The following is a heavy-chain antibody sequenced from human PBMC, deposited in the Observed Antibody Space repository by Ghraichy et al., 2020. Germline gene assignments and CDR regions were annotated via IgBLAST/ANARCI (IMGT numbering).Heavy chain of an antibody. CDR1: GFSLSTSGVG. Sequence: SGPTLVKPTQTLTLTCTFSGFSLSTSGVGVGWIRQPPGKALEWLALIYWDDDKRYSPSLKSRLTITKDTSKNQVVLTMTNMDPVDTATYYCASQTAGRWYTNWFDPWGQGTLVTVSS. CDR2: IYWDDDK. CDR3: ASQTAGRWYTNWFDP. V-gene: IGHV2-5*02. J-gene: IGHJ5*02. D-gene: IGHD4-23*01.